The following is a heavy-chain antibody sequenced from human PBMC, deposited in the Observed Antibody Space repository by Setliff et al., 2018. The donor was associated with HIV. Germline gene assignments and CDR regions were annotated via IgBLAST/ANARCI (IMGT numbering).Heavy chain of an antibody. CDR1: GGSFSGYY. Sequence: SETLSLTCAVYGGSFSGYYWSWIRQPPGKGLERIGEINHSGSTNYNPSLKSRVTISVDTSKNQFSLKLSSVTAADTAVYYCARGFNSSGSHAFDIWGQGTMVTVSS. J-gene: IGHJ3*02. D-gene: IGHD3-22*01. CDR2: INHSGST. CDR3: ARGFNSSGSHAFDI. V-gene: IGHV4-34*01.